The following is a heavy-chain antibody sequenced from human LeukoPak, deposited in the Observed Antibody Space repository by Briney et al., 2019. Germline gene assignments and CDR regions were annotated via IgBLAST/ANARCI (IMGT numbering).Heavy chain of an antibody. CDR2: INGDGSST. J-gene: IGHJ3*02. D-gene: IGHD3-3*01. V-gene: IGHV3-74*01. CDR1: EFTFTVYL. Sequence: GGSLRLSSAASEFTFTVYLMHSVREAPGKGLVCGSRINGDGSSTSYAVSVKGRFTISRDNAKNTLYLQMNSLRAEDTAVYYCARGFTIFGVVNDAFDIWGQGTMVTVSS. CDR3: ARGFTIFGVVNDAFDI.